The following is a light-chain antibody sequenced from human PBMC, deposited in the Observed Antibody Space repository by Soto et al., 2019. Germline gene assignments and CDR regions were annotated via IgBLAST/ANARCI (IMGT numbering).Light chain of an antibody. V-gene: IGLV1-51*01. J-gene: IGLJ1*01. CDR2: DDN. Sequence: QAVVTQPPSVSAAPGQTVTISCSGTSSNIGKNYVSWYQQLPGTAPKLLIYDDNKRPSGIPDRFSGSKSGTSATLGITGFQTGDEADYYCGSWDSSLSAYVFGTGTKLTVL. CDR3: GSWDSSLSAYV. CDR1: SSNIGKNY.